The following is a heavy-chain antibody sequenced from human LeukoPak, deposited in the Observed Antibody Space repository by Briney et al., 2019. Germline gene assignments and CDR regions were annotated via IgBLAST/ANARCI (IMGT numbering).Heavy chain of an antibody. J-gene: IGHJ4*02. Sequence: PGGSLRLSCAASGFTFSSYAMHWVRQAPGKGLEWVAVISYDGSNKYYADSVKGRFTISRDNSKNTLYLQMNSLRAEDTAVYYCARAYGGNSPASDYWGQGTLVTVSS. CDR2: ISYDGSNK. CDR1: GFTFSSYA. V-gene: IGHV3-30-3*01. D-gene: IGHD4-23*01. CDR3: ARAYGGNSPASDY.